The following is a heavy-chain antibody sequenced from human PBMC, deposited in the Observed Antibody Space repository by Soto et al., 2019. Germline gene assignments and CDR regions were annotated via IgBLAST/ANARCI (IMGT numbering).Heavy chain of an antibody. CDR3: ARLLGRSLDY. D-gene: IGHD2-15*01. V-gene: IGHV4-59*08. CDR2: IYYSGST. Sequence: SETLSLTCTVSGGSISSYYWSWFRQPPGKGLEWIGYIYYSGSTNYNPSLKSRVTISVDTSKNQFSLKLSSVTAADTAVYYCARLLGRSLDYWGQGTLVTVSS. CDR1: GGSISSYY. J-gene: IGHJ4*02.